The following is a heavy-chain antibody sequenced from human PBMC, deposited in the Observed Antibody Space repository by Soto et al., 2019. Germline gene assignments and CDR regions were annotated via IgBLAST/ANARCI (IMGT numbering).Heavy chain of an antibody. CDR1: SGSISSSNW. CDR3: ARAMPHNIWNLVHYYYYMDV. D-gene: IGHD1-7*01. J-gene: IGHJ6*03. Sequence: QVQLQESGPGLVKPSGTLSLTCAVSSGSISSSNWWSWVRQPPGKGLEWIGEIYHSGSTNYNPSLKRRVTISVDKSKNQFSLKLSSVTAADTAVYYCARAMPHNIWNLVHYYYYMDVWGKGTTVTVSS. CDR2: IYHSGST. V-gene: IGHV4-4*02.